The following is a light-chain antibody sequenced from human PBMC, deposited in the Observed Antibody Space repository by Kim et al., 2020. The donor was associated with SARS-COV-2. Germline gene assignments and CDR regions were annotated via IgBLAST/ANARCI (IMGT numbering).Light chain of an antibody. CDR3: QSYDSSLRGWV. CDR1: SSNIGAGYD. J-gene: IGLJ3*02. V-gene: IGLV1-40*01. CDR2: GNI. Sequence: QSVLTQPPSVSGAPGQRVTISCTGSSSNIGAGYDVHWYHQLSGTAPKLLIYGNINRPSGVPDRFSGSQSGTSASLAITGLQAEDEADYYCQSYDSSLRGWVFGGGTQLTVL.